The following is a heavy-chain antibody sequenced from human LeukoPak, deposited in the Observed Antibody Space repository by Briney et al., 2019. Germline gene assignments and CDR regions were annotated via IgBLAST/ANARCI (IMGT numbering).Heavy chain of an antibody. CDR1: GYTFTGYS. Sequence: GASVKVSCKASGYTFTGYSMHWVRQAPGQGLEWMGWINPNSGGTNYAQKFQGRVTMTRDTSISTAYMELSRLRSDDTALYYCAPTHYSSSWYYFDYWGQGTLVTVSS. CDR2: INPNSGGT. J-gene: IGHJ4*02. D-gene: IGHD6-13*01. V-gene: IGHV1-2*02. CDR3: APTHYSSSWYYFDY.